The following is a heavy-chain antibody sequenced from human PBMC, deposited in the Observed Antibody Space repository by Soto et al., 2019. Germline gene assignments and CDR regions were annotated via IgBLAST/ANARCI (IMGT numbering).Heavy chain of an antibody. V-gene: IGHV4-59*01. D-gene: IGHD3-22*01. CDR1: GGSISSYY. CDR3: ARWDYSSGLFDY. CDR2: IYYSGST. J-gene: IGHJ4*02. Sequence: SETLSLTCTVSGGSISSYYWSWIRQPPGKGLEWIGYIYYSGSTNYNPSLKSRVTISVDTSKNQFSLKLSSVTAADTAVYYCARWDYSSGLFDYWGQGTLVTVSS.